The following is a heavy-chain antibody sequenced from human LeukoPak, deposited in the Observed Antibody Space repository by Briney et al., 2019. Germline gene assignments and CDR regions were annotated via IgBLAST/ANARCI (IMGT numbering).Heavy chain of an antibody. CDR3: ARGVAGYGPYDY. J-gene: IGHJ4*02. Sequence: SETLSLTCTVSGDSISTYYWSWIRQPPGKGLEWIGYMYYSGSTNYNPSLKSRVTISLDTPKNQFSLTLNSVTAADTAVYYCARGVAGYGPYDYWGQGTLVTVSS. V-gene: IGHV4-59*01. CDR2: MYYSGST. D-gene: IGHD5-12*01. CDR1: GDSISTYY.